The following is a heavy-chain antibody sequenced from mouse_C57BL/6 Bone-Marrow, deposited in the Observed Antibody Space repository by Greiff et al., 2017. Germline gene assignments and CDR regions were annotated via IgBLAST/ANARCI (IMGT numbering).Heavy chain of an antibody. J-gene: IGHJ1*03. V-gene: IGHV1-82*01. Sequence: QVQLQQSGPELVKPGASVKISCTASGYAFSSSWMNWVKQRPGKGLEWIGRIYPGDGDTNYNGKFKGKATLTADKSSSTAYMQLSSLTSEDSAVDVCARHYGSSYSYFDVWGTGTTVTVSS. CDR2: IYPGDGDT. CDR1: GYAFSSSW. D-gene: IGHD1-1*01. CDR3: ARHYGSSYSYFDV.